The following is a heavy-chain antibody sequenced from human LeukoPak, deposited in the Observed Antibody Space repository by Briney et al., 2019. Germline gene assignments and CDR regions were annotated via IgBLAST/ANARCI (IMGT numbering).Heavy chain of an antibody. CDR1: GYTFTSYA. CDR3: ARGRNWNYDY. CDR2: INAGNGNT. Sequence: ASVKVSCKASGYTFTSYAMHWVRQAPGQRLEWMGWINAGNGNTKYSQKFQGRVTITRNTSISTAYMELSSLRSEGTAVYYCARGRNWNYDYWGQGTLVTVSS. J-gene: IGHJ4*02. D-gene: IGHD1-7*01. V-gene: IGHV1-3*01.